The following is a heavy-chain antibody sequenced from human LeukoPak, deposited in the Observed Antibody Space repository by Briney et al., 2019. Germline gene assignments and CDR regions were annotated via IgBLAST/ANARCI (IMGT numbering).Heavy chain of an antibody. J-gene: IGHJ4*02. CDR2: IKYDASST. D-gene: IGHD1-26*01. Sequence: GGSLRLSCAASGFTVSSNYMSWVRQAPGKGLVWVSRIKYDASSTSYADSVKGRFTISRDNAKNTLYLQMNSLRAEDTAVYYCARGATYAYYQDYWGQGTLVTVSS. CDR3: ARGATYAYYQDY. V-gene: IGHV3-74*01. CDR1: GFTVSSNY.